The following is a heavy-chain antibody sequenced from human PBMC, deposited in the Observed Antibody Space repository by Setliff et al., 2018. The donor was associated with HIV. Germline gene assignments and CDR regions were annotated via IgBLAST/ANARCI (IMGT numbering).Heavy chain of an antibody. CDR1: GYSFTSYW. D-gene: IGHD1-20*01. Sequence: GESLKISCKSSGYSFTSYWIGWVRQMPGKGLEWMGIIHPGDSSTRYSPSFQGQVTISADKSISTAYLQWSSLKASDTAMYYCASSITVAAGRSHYYYAMDVWGQGTTVTVSS. CDR2: IHPGDSST. V-gene: IGHV5-51*01. J-gene: IGHJ6*02. CDR3: ASSITVAAGRSHYYYAMDV.